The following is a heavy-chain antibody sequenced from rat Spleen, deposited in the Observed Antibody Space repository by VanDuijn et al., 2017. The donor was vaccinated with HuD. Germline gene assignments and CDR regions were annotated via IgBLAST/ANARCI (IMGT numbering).Heavy chain of an antibody. CDR2: SGST. V-gene: IGHV3-1*01. CDR3: ARSRYFDY. J-gene: IGHJ2*01. Sequence: SGSTTYNPSLKSRIFITRDTSKNQFFLQLNSIATEDTATYYCARSRYFDYWGQGVMVTVSS.